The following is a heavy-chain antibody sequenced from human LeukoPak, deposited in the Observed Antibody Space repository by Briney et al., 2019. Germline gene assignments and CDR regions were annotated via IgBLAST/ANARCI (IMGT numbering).Heavy chain of an antibody. Sequence: ASVKVSCKASGYTFTGYYMHWVRQAPGQGFEWMGWINPNSDGTNYAQKFQGRVTMTRDTSTSTTYMEVSRLRSDDTAVYYCARDRDGMDVWGQGTTVTVSS. V-gene: IGHV1-2*02. CDR3: ARDRDGMDV. CDR1: GYTFTGYY. CDR2: INPNSDGT. J-gene: IGHJ6*02. D-gene: IGHD3-10*01.